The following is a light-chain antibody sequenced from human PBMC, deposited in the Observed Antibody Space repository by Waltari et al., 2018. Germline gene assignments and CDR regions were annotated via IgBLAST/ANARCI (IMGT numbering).Light chain of an antibody. CDR3: QQRRNWPWT. J-gene: IGKJ1*01. V-gene: IGKV3-11*01. CDR1: HNIDSY. Sequence: ETVLTQSPATLSLSPGDRATFSCRASHNIDSYLAWYQQKPGQALRVLIFDAFNRPTGIPARFSGSRSGTDFNLTISSLESEDFAIYYCQQRRNWPWTFGQGTRVEIK. CDR2: DAF.